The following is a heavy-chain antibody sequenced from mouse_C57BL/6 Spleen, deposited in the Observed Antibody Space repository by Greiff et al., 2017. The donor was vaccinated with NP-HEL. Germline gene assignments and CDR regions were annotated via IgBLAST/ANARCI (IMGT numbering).Heavy chain of an antibody. J-gene: IGHJ4*01. V-gene: IGHV5-9*01. D-gene: IGHD4-1*02. Sequence: EVQGVESGGGLVKPGGSLKLSCAASGFTFSSYTMSWVRQTPEKRLEWVATISGGGGNTYYPDSVKGRFTISRDNAKNTLYLQMSSLRSEDTALYYCARALNYYYAMDYWGQGTSVTVSS. CDR1: GFTFSSYT. CDR3: ARALNYYYAMDY. CDR2: ISGGGGNT.